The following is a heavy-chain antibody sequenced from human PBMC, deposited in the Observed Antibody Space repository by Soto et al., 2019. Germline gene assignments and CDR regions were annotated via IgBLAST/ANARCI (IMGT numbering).Heavy chain of an antibody. D-gene: IGHD2-2*01. CDR1: GYSFTSYW. Sequence: GESLKISCKGSGYSFTSYWIGWVRQMPGKGLEWMGIIYPGDSDTRYSPSFQGQVTISADKSISTAYLQWSSLKASDTAMYYCARAQIPAARNYYYSYMAVWGKGTTVTVSS. CDR2: IYPGDSDT. V-gene: IGHV5-51*01. CDR3: ARAQIPAARNYYYSYMAV. J-gene: IGHJ6*03.